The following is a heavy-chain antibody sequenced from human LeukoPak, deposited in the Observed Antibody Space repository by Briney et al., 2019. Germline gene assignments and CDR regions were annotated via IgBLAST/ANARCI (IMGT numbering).Heavy chain of an antibody. V-gene: IGHV3-53*01. CDR1: GVTVSSDY. Sequence: PGGSLRLSCAASGVTVSSDYMSWVRQAPGKGLEWGSITYSDGHTYYADSVKGRFTISGDNSMNTLYLQMNGLRAEDTAVYYCARNRVIFGVVITHYFDYWGQGTLVTVSS. D-gene: IGHD3-3*01. CDR3: ARNRVIFGVVITHYFDY. CDR2: TYSDGHT. J-gene: IGHJ4*02.